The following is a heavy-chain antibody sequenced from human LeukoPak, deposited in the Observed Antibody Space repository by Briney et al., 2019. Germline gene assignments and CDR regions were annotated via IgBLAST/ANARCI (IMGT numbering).Heavy chain of an antibody. D-gene: IGHD5-24*01. J-gene: IGHJ6*03. V-gene: IGHV3-21*01. CDR3: ARDRGWPDYYYYMDV. Sequence: PGGSLRLSCVASGFTFNAYTMNWVRQAPGKGLEWVSSISGSTSYIYYADSVKGRFTISRDNAKNSLYLQMNSLRAEDTAVYYCARDRGWPDYYYYMDVWGKGTTVTVSS. CDR2: ISGSTSYI. CDR1: GFTFNAYT.